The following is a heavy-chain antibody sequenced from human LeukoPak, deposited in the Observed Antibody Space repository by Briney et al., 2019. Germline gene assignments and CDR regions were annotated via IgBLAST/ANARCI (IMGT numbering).Heavy chain of an antibody. Sequence: SETLSLTCAVYGGSFSGYYWSWIRQPPGKGLEWIGEINHSGTTNYNPSLKSRVTISVDTSKNQFSLKVSSVTAADTAVYYCARGDMIDGDWGQGTLVTVSS. D-gene: IGHD3-22*01. CDR3: ARGDMIDGD. J-gene: IGHJ4*02. V-gene: IGHV4-34*01. CDR2: INHSGTT. CDR1: GGSFSGYY.